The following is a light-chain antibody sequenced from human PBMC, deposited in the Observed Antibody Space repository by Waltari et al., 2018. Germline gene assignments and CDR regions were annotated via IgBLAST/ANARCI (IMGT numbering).Light chain of an antibody. V-gene: IGKV4-1*01. J-gene: IGKJ4*01. Sequence: DIVMTQSPYSLAVSLGERATIDCTSSQSVLYSSTNKNYLAWYQQKPGQPPNLLIYWSCTRESGVPDRFSGSGSGTAFTLTISSLQAEDVAVYYCQQYYTTPLTFGGGTKVEIK. CDR3: QQYYTTPLT. CDR1: QSVLYSSTNKNY. CDR2: WSC.